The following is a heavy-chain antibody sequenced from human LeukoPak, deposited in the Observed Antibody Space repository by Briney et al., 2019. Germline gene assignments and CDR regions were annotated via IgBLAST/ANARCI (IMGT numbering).Heavy chain of an antibody. V-gene: IGHV4-31*03. CDR1: GASVSSGGNY. D-gene: IGHD5-18*01. CDR3: ARDREQLWLLGFYY. CDR2: IYYSGST. Sequence: SQTLSLTCTVSGASVSSGGNYWTWIRQSPGKGLEWIGYIYYSGSTYYNPSLKSRLSMSVDTSKNHFSLNLTSVTAADTAVYYCARDREQLWLLGFYYWGQGILVTVSS. J-gene: IGHJ4*02.